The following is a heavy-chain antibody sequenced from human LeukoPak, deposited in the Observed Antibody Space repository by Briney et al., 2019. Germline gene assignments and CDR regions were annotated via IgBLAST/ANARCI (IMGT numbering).Heavy chain of an antibody. D-gene: IGHD2-2*01. J-gene: IGHJ6*03. V-gene: IGHV4-34*01. Sequence: NPSETLSLTCAVYGGSFSGYYWSWIRQPPGKGLEWIGEINHSGSTNYNPSLKSRVTISVDTSKNQLSLKLSSVTAADTAVYYCAGDCSSTSCYRPVFYYYYYMDVWGKGTTVTVSS. CDR2: INHSGST. CDR1: GGSFSGYY. CDR3: AGDCSSTSCYRPVFYYYYYMDV.